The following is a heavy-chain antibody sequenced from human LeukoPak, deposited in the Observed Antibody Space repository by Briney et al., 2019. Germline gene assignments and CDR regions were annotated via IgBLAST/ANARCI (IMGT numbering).Heavy chain of an antibody. D-gene: IGHD3-22*01. J-gene: IGHJ3*02. V-gene: IGHV1-69*05. CDR2: IIPIFGTA. Sequence: ASVKVSCKASGGTFSSYAISWVRQAPGQGLEWMGGIIPIFGTANYAQKFQGRVTITTVESTSTAYMELSSLRSEDTAVYYCARDPNLLRELAFDIWGQGTMVTVSS. CDR1: GGTFSSYA. CDR3: ARDPNLLRELAFDI.